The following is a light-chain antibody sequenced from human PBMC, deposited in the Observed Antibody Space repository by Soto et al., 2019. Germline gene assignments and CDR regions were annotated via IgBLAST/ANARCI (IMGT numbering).Light chain of an antibody. J-gene: IGKJ3*01. CDR2: GAS. CDR3: QQYGGSAIFT. V-gene: IGKV3-20*01. Sequence: ESVLTQSPGTLSLSPGERATLSCRASQSASSNYLAWYQQKPGQAPRLLIYGASSRATGIPDKFSGSGSGTEFTLTISRLEPEDSAVYYCQQYGGSAIFTFGPGTKLEI. CDR1: QSASSNY.